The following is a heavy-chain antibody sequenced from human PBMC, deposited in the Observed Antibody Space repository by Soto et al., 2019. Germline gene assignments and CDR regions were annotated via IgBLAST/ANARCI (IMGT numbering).Heavy chain of an antibody. V-gene: IGHV3-33*01. CDR1: GFTFSSYG. CDR3: ARAHPRGYSYDPSYYYYGMDV. D-gene: IGHD5-18*01. J-gene: IGHJ6*02. CDR2: IWYVGSNK. Sequence: QVQLVESGGGVVQPGRSLRLSCAASGFTFSSYGMHWVRQAPGKGLEWVAVIWYVGSNKYYADSVKGRLTISRDNYKNTLYQQINSLRAEDTAVYYCARAHPRGYSYDPSYYYYGMDVWGQGTTVTVSS.